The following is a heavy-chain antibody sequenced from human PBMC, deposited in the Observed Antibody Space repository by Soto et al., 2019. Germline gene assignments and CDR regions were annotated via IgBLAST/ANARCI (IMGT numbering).Heavy chain of an antibody. J-gene: IGHJ6*02. Sequence: QMQLVQSGPEVKKPGTSVKVSCKASGFTFTSSAVQWVRQARGQRLEWIGWIVVGSGNTNYAQKFQERVTITRDMSTSTAYMELSSLRSEDTAVYYCARGRRVGGYSYGYAGYYYYGMDVWGQGTTVTVSS. CDR1: GFTFTSSA. D-gene: IGHD5-18*01. V-gene: IGHV1-58*01. CDR2: IVVGSGNT. CDR3: ARGRRVGGYSYGYAGYYYYGMDV.